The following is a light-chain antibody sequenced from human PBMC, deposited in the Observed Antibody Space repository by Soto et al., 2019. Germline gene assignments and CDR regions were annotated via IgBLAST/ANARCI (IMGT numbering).Light chain of an antibody. CDR3: QQSYSTPSIT. V-gene: IGKV1-39*01. CDR1: QSISSY. Sequence: DIRMTHSPSSLSASVGDRVTITCLASQSISSYLNWYQQKPGKAPKLLIYAASSLQSGVPSRFSGSGSGTDFTLTISSLQPEDFATYYCQQSYSTPSITFGQGTRLEIK. CDR2: AAS. J-gene: IGKJ5*01.